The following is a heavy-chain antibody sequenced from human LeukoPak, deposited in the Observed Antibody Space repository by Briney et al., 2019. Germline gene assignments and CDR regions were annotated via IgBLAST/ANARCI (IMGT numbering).Heavy chain of an antibody. V-gene: IGHV1-2*04. Sequence: ASVKVSCKASGGTFSSYAISWVRQAPGQGLEWMGWINPNSGGTNYAQKFQGWVTMTRDTSISTAYMELSRLRSDDTAVYYCARDIAAGANWFDPWGQGTLVTVSS. D-gene: IGHD6-13*01. CDR3: ARDIAAGANWFDP. J-gene: IGHJ5*02. CDR1: GGTFSSYA. CDR2: INPNSGGT.